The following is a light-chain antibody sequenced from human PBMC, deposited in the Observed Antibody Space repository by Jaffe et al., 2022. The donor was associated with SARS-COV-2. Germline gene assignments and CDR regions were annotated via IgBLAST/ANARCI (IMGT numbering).Light chain of an antibody. V-gene: IGLV8-61*01. CDR3: VLYVGNGIWV. J-gene: IGLJ3*02. CDR2: STN. CDR1: SASVSSVYY. Sequence: QTVVTQEPSLSVSPGGTVTLTCGLSSASVSSVYYPSWYQQTPGHAPRSLIYSTNSRSSGVPDRFSGSILGNRAALTITGAQADDECDYYCVLYVGNGIWVFGGGTKLTVL.